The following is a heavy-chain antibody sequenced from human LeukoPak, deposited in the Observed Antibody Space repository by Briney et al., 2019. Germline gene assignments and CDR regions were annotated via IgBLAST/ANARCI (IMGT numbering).Heavy chain of an antibody. CDR1: GFTFSTYS. Sequence: GGSLRLSCAASGFTFSTYSMHWVRQAPGKGLEWVAFIRYDGSNKYYADSVKGRFTISRDNSKNMLDLQMNSLRAEDTAVYYCAEATRASGSYYADYWGQGTLVTVSS. V-gene: IGHV3-30*02. D-gene: IGHD1-26*01. CDR3: AEATRASGSYYADY. J-gene: IGHJ4*02. CDR2: IRYDGSNK.